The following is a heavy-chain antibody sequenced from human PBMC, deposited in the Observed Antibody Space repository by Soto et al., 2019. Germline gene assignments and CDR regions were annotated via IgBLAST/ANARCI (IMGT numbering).Heavy chain of an antibody. D-gene: IGHD6-6*01. CDR2: MNPSSGKT. J-gene: IGHJ6*02. Sequence: QVQLVQSGAEVKKPGASVKVSCKASGYTFTRYDINWVRQATGQGPEWMGWMNPSSGKTGYAQQFQGRVTMTMNTSISTAYIELSNLGSEDTAVYSCPNGRSIAARSGSDVWGQGTTVTVSS. V-gene: IGHV1-8*01. CDR3: PNGRSIAARSGSDV. CDR1: GYTFTRYD.